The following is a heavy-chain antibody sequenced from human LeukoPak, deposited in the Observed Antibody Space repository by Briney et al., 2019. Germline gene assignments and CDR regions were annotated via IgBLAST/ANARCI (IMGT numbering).Heavy chain of an antibody. Sequence: GGSLRLSCAASGFTFSSYSMNWVRQAPGKGLEWVSSISSSSSYIYYADSVKGRFTISRDNAKNSLYLQMNSLRAEDTAVYYCXXXXXXXVAYYFDYWGQGTLVTVSS. D-gene: IGHD5-12*01. V-gene: IGHV3-21*01. CDR3: XXXXXXXVAYYFDY. J-gene: IGHJ4*02. CDR1: GFTFSSYS. CDR2: ISSSSSYI.